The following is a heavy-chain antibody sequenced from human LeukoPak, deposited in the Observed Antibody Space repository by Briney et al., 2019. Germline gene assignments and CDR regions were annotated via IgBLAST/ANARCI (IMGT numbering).Heavy chain of an antibody. V-gene: IGHV1-18*01. CDR2: ISTYNYNT. D-gene: IGHD5-18*01. CDR3: ARQVDTTMALPDY. J-gene: IGHJ4*02. CDR1: GYTFTSYG. Sequence: ASVKVSCKTSGYTFTSYGVSWVRQAPGQRIEWMGWISTYNYNTYFAQKFRGRITLTKDTSTSTVYMELRNLRSDDSAIYYWARQVDTTMALPDYWGQGTLVTVSS.